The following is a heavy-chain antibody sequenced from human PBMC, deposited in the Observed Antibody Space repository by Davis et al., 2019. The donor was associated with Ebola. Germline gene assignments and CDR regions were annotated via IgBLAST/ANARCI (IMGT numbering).Heavy chain of an antibody. J-gene: IGHJ3*02. CDR2: ISAYNGNT. CDR3: ARDGGLLWFGEYKDAFDI. Sequence: AASVKVSCKASGYTFTSYGISWVRQAPGQGLEWMGWISAYNGNTNYAQKLQGRVTMTTDTSTSTAYMELRSLRSDDTAVYYCARDGGLLWFGEYKDAFDIWGQGTMVTVSS. D-gene: IGHD3-10*01. V-gene: IGHV1-18*04. CDR1: GYTFTSYG.